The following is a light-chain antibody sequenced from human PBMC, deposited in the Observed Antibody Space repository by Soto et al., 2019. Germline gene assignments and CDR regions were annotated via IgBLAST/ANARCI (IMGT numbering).Light chain of an antibody. CDR3: QKFSAVPT. V-gene: IGKV3-20*01. CDR1: QSINSRY. CDR2: GAS. J-gene: IGKJ4*01. Sequence: EIVLTQSPGTLSLSPGERATLSCRASQSINSRYLAWYQQKPGQAPRLLIYGASSRATGIPDRFSGSGSGTDFTLTINSLQPEDVATYYCQKFSAVPTFGGGTKVEI.